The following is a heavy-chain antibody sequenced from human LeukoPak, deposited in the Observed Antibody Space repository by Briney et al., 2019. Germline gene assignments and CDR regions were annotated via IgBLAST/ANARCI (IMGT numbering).Heavy chain of an antibody. CDR3: ARDRIQIPAATDDAFDI. Sequence: SETLSLTCTVSGGSISSYYWSWIRQPAGKRLEWIGRIYTSGSTNYNPSLKSRVTMSVDTSKNQFSLKLSSVTAADTAVYYCARDRIQIPAATDDAFDIWGQGTMVTVSS. J-gene: IGHJ3*02. D-gene: IGHD2-2*01. V-gene: IGHV4-4*07. CDR2: IYTSGST. CDR1: GGSISSYY.